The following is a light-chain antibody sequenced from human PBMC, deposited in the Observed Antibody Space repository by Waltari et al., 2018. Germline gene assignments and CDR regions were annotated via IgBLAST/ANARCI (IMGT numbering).Light chain of an antibody. V-gene: IGLV3-19*01. CDR1: RLRQYN. CDR2: DKN. J-gene: IGLJ2*01. Sequence: SSELTQAPAVSVAMGQTVPIPCKGKRLRQYNVSWYQQRPGQAPILTMYDKNNRPAGVPDRFSGSNSDNTASLTITGAQAEDEASYYCHSRDASGVGGSFGGGTKLTVL. CDR3: HSRDASGVGGS.